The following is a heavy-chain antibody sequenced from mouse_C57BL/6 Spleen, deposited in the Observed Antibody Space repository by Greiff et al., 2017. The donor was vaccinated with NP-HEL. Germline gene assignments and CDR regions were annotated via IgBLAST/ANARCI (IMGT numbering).Heavy chain of an antibody. D-gene: IGHD3-2*02. CDR2: IYPRSGNT. CDR1: GYTFTSYG. Sequence: QVQLQQSGAELARPGASVKLSCKASGYTFTSYGISWVKQRTGQGLEWIGEIYPRSGNTYYNEKFKGKATLTADKSSSTAYMELRSLTSEDSAVYFCAGGSSGPYYFDYWGQGTTLTVSS. CDR3: AGGSSGPYYFDY. V-gene: IGHV1-81*01. J-gene: IGHJ2*01.